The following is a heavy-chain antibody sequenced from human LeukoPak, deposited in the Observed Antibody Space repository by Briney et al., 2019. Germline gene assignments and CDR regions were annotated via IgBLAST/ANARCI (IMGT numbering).Heavy chain of an antibody. CDR3: ARPQYSSSWYSPFYFDY. D-gene: IGHD6-13*01. J-gene: IGHJ4*02. Sequence: SETLSLTCAVYGGSFSGYYWSWIRQPPGNGLEWIGEINHSGSTNYNPSLKSRVTISVDTSKNQFSLKLSSVTAADTAVYYCARPQYSSSWYSPFYFDYWGQGTLVTVSS. CDR1: GGSFSGYY. V-gene: IGHV4-34*01. CDR2: INHSGST.